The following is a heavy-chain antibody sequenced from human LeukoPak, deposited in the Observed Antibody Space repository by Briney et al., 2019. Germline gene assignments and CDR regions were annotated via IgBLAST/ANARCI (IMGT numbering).Heavy chain of an antibody. Sequence: SETLSLTCTVSGGSISSYYGNWIRQPPGEGLEWIGYFHYSGSTNYNPSLKSRVTISADTSKNQFSLKLSSVTAADTTVYYCARGGDSGSHLHWFDPWGQGTLVSVSS. CDR2: FHYSGST. CDR3: ARGGDSGSHLHWFDP. J-gene: IGHJ5*02. D-gene: IGHD3-10*01. V-gene: IGHV4-59*01. CDR1: GGSISSYY.